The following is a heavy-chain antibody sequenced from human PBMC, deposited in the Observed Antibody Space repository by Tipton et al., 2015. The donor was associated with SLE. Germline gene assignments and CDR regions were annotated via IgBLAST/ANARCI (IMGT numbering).Heavy chain of an antibody. CDR3: ARRSGTVDF. V-gene: IGHV4-59*12. J-gene: IGHJ4*02. Sequence: TLSLTYTVSGGSISNYYLSWIRQSPGKGLEWVGFIHNTGGTNYNPSLKGRVTISVDTSKSHFSLKFSSVTAADTAAYYCARRSGTVDFWGQGTLVTVSS. CDR1: GGSISNYY. CDR2: IHNTGGT. D-gene: IGHD1-7*01.